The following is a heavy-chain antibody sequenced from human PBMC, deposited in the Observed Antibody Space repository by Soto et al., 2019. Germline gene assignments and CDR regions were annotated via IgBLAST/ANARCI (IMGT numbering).Heavy chain of an antibody. J-gene: IGHJ4*02. Sequence: EVQLLESGGGLEHPGGSLRLSCAVSGFTFSDHAVSWVRQPPGKGLEWVSSISGSGEITNYADSMRGRFTISRDNSRNTLYLQMNSLRAEDTAVYYCAKDPYHYYYIYFESWGQGTLVTVSS. CDR2: ISGSGEIT. D-gene: IGHD3-10*01. V-gene: IGHV3-23*01. CDR3: AKDPYHYYYIYFES. CDR1: GFTFSDHA.